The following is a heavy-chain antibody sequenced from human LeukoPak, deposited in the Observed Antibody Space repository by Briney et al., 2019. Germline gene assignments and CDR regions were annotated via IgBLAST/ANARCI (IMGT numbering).Heavy chain of an antibody. J-gene: IGHJ5*02. V-gene: IGHV4-59*01. D-gene: IGHD6-19*01. CDR1: GGSISSYY. CDR2: IYYSGST. CDR3: ARGAVAGRRWFDP. Sequence: SEILSLTCTVSGGSISSYYWSWIRQPPGKGLEWIGYIYYSGSTNYNPSLKSRVTISVDTSKNQFSLKLSSVTAADTAVYYCARGAVAGRRWFDPWGQGRLATLSS.